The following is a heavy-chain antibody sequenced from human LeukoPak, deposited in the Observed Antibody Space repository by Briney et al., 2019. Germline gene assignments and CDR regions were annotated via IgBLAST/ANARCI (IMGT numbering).Heavy chain of an antibody. J-gene: IGHJ5*02. V-gene: IGHV4-34*01. D-gene: IGHD4-23*01. CDR3: ARHLDYGGNSAPGHNWFDP. Sequence: TSETLSLTCAVYGGSFSGYYWSWIRQPPGKGLEWIGEINHSGSTNYNPSLKSRATISVDTSKNQFSLKLSSVTAADTAVYYCARHLDYGGNSAPGHNWFDPWGQGTLVTVSS. CDR1: GGSFSGYY. CDR2: INHSGST.